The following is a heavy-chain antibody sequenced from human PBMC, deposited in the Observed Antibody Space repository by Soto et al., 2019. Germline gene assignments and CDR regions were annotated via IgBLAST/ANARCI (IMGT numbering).Heavy chain of an antibody. V-gene: IGHV3-23*01. CDR2: ISGSGGST. CDR1: GFTFSSYA. CDR3: AKMLLWFGELLDAFDI. J-gene: IGHJ3*02. Sequence: AGGSLRLSCAASGFTFSSYAMSWVRQAPGKGLEWVSAISGSGGSTYYADSVKGRFTISRDNSKNTLYLQMNSLRAEDTAVYYCAKMLLWFGELLDAFDIWGQGTMVTVS. D-gene: IGHD3-10*01.